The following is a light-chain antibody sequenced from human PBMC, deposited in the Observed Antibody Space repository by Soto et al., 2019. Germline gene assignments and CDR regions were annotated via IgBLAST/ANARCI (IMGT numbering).Light chain of an antibody. CDR2: GAS. Sequence: EIVLTQSPGTLSLSPGERATLSCRASQSVSSSYLAWYQQKPGQAPRLLIYGASSRATGIPDRFSGSGSATDFTLTISSLEPEDFAVYYCQQRYNWPLTFGGGTKVDI. CDR3: QQRYNWPLT. V-gene: IGKV3D-20*02. CDR1: QSVSSSY. J-gene: IGKJ4*01.